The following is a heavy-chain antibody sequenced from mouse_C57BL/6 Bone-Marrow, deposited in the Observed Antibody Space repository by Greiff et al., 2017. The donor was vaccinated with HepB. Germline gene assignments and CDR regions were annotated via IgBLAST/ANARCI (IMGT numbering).Heavy chain of an antibody. CDR2: INPSTGGT. J-gene: IGHJ2*01. V-gene: IGHV1-42*01. CDR1: GYSFTGYY. CDR3: ARTGGFDY. Sequence: VQLQQSGPELVKPGASVKISCKASGYSFTGYYMNWVKQSPEKSLEWIGEINPSTGGTTYNQKFKAKATLTVDKSSSTAYMQLKSQTSEDSAVYYCARTGGFDYWGQGTTLTVSS.